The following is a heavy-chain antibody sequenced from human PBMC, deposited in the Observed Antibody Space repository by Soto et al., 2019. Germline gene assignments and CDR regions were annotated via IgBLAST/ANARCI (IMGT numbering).Heavy chain of an antibody. CDR3: AKDKPGTTSFDY. V-gene: IGHV3-23*01. CDR1: GFTFSSYA. Sequence: EVQLLESGGGLVKPGGSLRLSCAASGFTFSSYAMSWVRQAPGKGLEWVSAISGRGATTHYADSGKGRFTISRDTSKNTLYLQLNTLRADDTAGYYCAKDKPGTTSFDYWGQGTLVTVSS. J-gene: IGHJ4*02. D-gene: IGHD1-1*01. CDR2: ISGRGATT.